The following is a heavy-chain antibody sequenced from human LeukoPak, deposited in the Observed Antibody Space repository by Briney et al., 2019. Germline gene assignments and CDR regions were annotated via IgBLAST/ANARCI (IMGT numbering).Heavy chain of an antibody. CDR3: ARVRLTNWFDP. CDR1: GGSISSSSYY. CDR2: IYYSGST. J-gene: IGHJ5*02. Sequence: PSETLSLTCTVSGGSISSSSYYWGWIRQPPGKGLEWIGSIYYSGSTYYNPSLKSRVTISVDTSKNQFSLKLSSVTAADTAVYYRARVRLTNWFDPWGQGTLVTVSS. V-gene: IGHV4-39*01.